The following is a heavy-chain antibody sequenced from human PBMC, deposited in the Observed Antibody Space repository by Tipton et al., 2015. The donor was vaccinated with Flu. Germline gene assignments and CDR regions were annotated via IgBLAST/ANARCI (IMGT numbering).Heavy chain of an antibody. CDR1: GFSFDEYA. D-gene: IGHD2-8*01. CDR3: AKDSQLSNGRYDY. J-gene: IGHJ4*02. V-gene: IGHV3-43D*04. Sequence: SLRLSCAASGFSFDEYAMHWVRQAPGKGLEWVSLITWNGGSTHYADSVKGRFTISRDNSNNSLFLQMNSPRVEDTALYYCAKDSQLSNGRYDYWGQGTQVTVSS. CDR2: ITWNGGST.